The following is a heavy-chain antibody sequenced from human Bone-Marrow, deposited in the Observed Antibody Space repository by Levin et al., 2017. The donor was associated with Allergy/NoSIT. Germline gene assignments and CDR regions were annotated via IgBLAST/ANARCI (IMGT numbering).Heavy chain of an antibody. J-gene: IGHJ4*02. CDR3: ENHKFWFGELPFDY. D-gene: IGHD3-10*01. CDR2: IYWDDDK. CDR1: GFSLSSNGVG. V-gene: IGHV2-5*02. Sequence: SGPTLVKPTQTLTLSCSFSGFSLSSNGVGVGWIRQAPGKALEWLALIYWDDDKRYSPSLKSRLNITKDTSKNQVEGTMTNMAPVDTGTYYCENHKFWFGELPFDYWGRGSLVTVSS.